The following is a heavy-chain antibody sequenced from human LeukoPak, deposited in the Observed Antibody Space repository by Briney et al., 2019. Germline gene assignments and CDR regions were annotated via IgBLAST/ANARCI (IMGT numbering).Heavy chain of an antibody. D-gene: IGHD3-16*02. CDR3: ARGPLRLGELSLYQ. Sequence: PSETLSLTCTVSGYSISSGYYWGWIRQPPGKGLEWIGSIYHSGSTYYNPSLKSRVTISVDTSKNQFSMKLSSVTAADTAVYYCARGPLRLGELSLYQWGQGTLVTVSS. V-gene: IGHV4-38-2*02. J-gene: IGHJ4*02. CDR1: GYSISSGYY. CDR2: IYHSGST.